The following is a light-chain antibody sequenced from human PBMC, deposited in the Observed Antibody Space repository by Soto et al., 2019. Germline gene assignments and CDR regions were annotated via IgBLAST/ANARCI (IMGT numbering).Light chain of an antibody. CDR1: QSIGSW. J-gene: IGKJ1*01. Sequence: DIQMTQSPSTLSASVGDRVTITCRASQSIGSWLAWYQQKPGKAPKLLIYKASSLESGVPSRFSGSASGTEFSLNISSLQPDDFASYYCQQYGSYSPWTFGQGTKVEIK. V-gene: IGKV1-5*03. CDR3: QQYGSYSPWT. CDR2: KAS.